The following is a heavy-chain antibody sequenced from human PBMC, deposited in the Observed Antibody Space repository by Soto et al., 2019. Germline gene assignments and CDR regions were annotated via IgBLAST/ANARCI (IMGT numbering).Heavy chain of an antibody. D-gene: IGHD3-10*01. J-gene: IGHJ5*02. V-gene: IGHV1-18*01. CDR3: ARGKLWFGELLSNWFDP. Sequence: ASVKVSCKTSGYTFTSFGISWVRQAPGQGLEWMGWITPDKGKTNYAQKFQGWVTMTRDTSISTAYMELSRLRSDDTAVYYCARGKLWFGELLSNWFDPWGQGTLVTVSS. CDR1: GYTFTSFG. CDR2: ITPDKGKT.